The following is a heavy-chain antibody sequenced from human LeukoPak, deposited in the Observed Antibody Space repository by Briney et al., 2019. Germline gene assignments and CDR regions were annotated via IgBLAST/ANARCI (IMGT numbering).Heavy chain of an antibody. CDR1: GYIFNSYG. CDR2: ISAFNGNT. CDR3: ARDPVGANGVFDY. V-gene: IGHV1-18*01. Sequence: ASVKVSCKASGYIFNSYGISWVRQAPGQGLEWMGWISAFNGNTSYAQKFQGRVTMTTGTSTNTAYMELRSLSSDDTAVYFCARDPVGANGVFDYWGQGTLVTVSS. J-gene: IGHJ4*02. D-gene: IGHD1-26*01.